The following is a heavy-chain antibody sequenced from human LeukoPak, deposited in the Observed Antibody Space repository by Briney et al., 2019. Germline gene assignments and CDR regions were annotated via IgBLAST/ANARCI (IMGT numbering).Heavy chain of an antibody. J-gene: IGHJ4*02. CDR2: IYTGGST. CDR3: GRSRGNDYAIDY. CDR1: GGSISSGSYY. D-gene: IGHD4-17*01. V-gene: IGHV4-61*02. Sequence: PSQILSLTCSVSGGSISSGSYYWNFIRQPAGKGLEWIGRIYTGGSTTYNPSLKSRITISLDTSKNQFSLKLISVTAADTAVYFCGRSRGNDYAIDYWGQGTLVTVSS.